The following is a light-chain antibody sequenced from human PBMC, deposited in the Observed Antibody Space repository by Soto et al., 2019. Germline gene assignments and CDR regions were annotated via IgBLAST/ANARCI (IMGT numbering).Light chain of an antibody. J-gene: IGLJ1*01. CDR3: NSYTSKSTGV. CDR2: EVS. CDR1: SSDVGGYNY. Sequence: QPVLTQPASVSGSPGQSITISCTRTSSDVGGYNYVSWYQQHPGKAPKLIIYEVSNRPSGVSNRFSGSKSGNTASLTISGLQAEDEADYYCNSYTSKSTGVFGTGTKLTVL. V-gene: IGLV2-14*01.